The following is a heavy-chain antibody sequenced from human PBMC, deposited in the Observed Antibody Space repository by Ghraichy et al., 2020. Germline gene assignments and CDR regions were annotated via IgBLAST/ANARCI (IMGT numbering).Heavy chain of an antibody. CDR2: VNPTTGVT. CDR1: GYSSTSYY. V-gene: IGHV1-2*06. D-gene: IGHD3-10*01. Sequence: ASVKVSCKTSGYSSTSYYMNWVRQAPGQGLQWMGRVNPTTGVTDIEQRFQGRATLTSGTSIGLADMELASLTSDDTALYFCVMMDRAMTMAGVGVSNDRDQRTLVIVA. J-gene: IGHJ4*02. CDR3: VMMDRAMTMAGVGVSND.